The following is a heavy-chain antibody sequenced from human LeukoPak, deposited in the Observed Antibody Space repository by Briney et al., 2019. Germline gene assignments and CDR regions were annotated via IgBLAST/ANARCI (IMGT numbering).Heavy chain of an antibody. CDR2: INHSGST. Sequence: SETLSLTCAVYGGSFSGYYWSWIRQPPGKGLEWIGEINHSGSTNYNPSLKSRVTISVDTSKNQFSLKLTSVTAADTAVYYCARSELRYFDWLLYYWGQGTLVTVSS. CDR3: ARSELRYFDWLLYY. J-gene: IGHJ4*02. CDR1: GGSFSGYY. V-gene: IGHV4-34*01. D-gene: IGHD3-9*01.